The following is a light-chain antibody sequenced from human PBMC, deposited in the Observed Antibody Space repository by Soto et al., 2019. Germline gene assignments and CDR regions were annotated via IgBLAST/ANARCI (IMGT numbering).Light chain of an antibody. V-gene: IGKV1-39*01. Sequence: DVQMTQSPSSLSASVGDSVTITCRASQSVFNHLSWFQQRQGKGPKLLIYDASSLHAGVPTRLSGSGYGTDFTLTISTVQPEDSAIYYCHQCSSTPLTFGGGTRVELK. J-gene: IGKJ4*01. CDR1: QSVFNH. CDR3: HQCSSTPLT. CDR2: DAS.